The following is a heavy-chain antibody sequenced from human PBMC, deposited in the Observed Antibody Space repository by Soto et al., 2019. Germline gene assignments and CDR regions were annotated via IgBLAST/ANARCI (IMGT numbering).Heavy chain of an antibody. J-gene: IGHJ6*02. CDR3: ASRYCSSTSCLYGMDV. D-gene: IGHD2-2*01. CDR2: INHSGST. Sequence: QVQLQQWGAGLLKPSETLSLTCAVYGGSFSGYYWSWIRQPPGKGLEWIGEINHSGSTNYNPSLKSRVTISVDTSKNQFSLKLSSVTAADTAVYYCASRYCSSTSCLYGMDVWGQGTTVTVSS. CDR1: GGSFSGYY. V-gene: IGHV4-34*01.